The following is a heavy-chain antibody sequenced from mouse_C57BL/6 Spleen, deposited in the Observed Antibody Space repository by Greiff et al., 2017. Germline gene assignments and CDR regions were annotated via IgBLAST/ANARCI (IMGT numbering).Heavy chain of an antibody. CDR2: IDPSDSYT. J-gene: IGHJ4*01. CDR3: ARRGYPYAMDC. D-gene: IGHD2-14*01. V-gene: IGHV1-50*01. CDR1: GYTFTSYW. Sequence: QVHVKQPGAELVKPGASVKLSCKASGYTFTSYWMQWVKQRPGQGLEWIGEIDPSDSYTNYNQKFKGKATLTVDTSSSTAYMQLSSLTSEDSAVYYCARRGYPYAMDCWGQGTSVTVSS.